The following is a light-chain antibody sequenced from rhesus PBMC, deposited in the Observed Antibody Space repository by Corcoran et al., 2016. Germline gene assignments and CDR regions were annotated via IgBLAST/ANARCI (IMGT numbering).Light chain of an antibody. CDR3: QKYDTYPFT. CDR2: DAS. Sequence: DIQMTQSPSSLSASVGDTVTIPCQASQGITKYLAWYQQKPGKAPKLIIYDASTLQTGVPSRFSGSGVGTKFTLTLSSLQPEEFATYYCQKYDTYPFTFGGGTKVELK. J-gene: IGKJ4*01. CDR1: QGITKY. V-gene: IGKV1-25*01.